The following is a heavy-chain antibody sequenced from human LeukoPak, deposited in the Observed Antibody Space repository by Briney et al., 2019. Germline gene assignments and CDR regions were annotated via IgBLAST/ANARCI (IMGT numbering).Heavy chain of an antibody. Sequence: ASVKVSCNASGGTFSSYAISWVRQAPGQGLEWMGWISAYNGNTNYAQKLQGRVTMTTDTSTSTAYMELRSLRSDDTAVYYCARDAGGLRLGELSSLFDYWGQGTLVTVSS. V-gene: IGHV1-18*01. CDR3: ARDAGGLRLGELSSLFDY. J-gene: IGHJ4*02. D-gene: IGHD3-16*02. CDR1: GGTFSSYA. CDR2: ISAYNGNT.